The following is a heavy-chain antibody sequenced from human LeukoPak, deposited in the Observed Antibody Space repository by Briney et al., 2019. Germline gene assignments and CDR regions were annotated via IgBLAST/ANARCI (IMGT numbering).Heavy chain of an antibody. Sequence: SETLSLTCAVYGGSFSGYYWSWIRQPPGKGLEWIGEINHSGSTNYNPSLKSRVTISVDTSKNQFSLKLSSVTAADTAVYYYARDKWRVYGMDVWGQGTTATVSS. CDR2: INHSGST. CDR3: ARDKWRVYGMDV. D-gene: IGHD2-8*01. V-gene: IGHV4-34*01. CDR1: GGSFSGYY. J-gene: IGHJ6*02.